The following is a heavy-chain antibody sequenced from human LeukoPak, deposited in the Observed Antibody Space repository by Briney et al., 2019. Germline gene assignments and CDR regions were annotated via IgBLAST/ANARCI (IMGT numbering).Heavy chain of an antibody. D-gene: IGHD2-15*01. CDR1: GGSISSSSYY. CDR3: TKRRGDCSGGQGCGDY. Sequence: PSETLSLTCTVSGGSISSSSYYWGWVRQAPGKGLEWVSAISGSGGRTYHADSVKGRFTISRDNSKNTLYLQMNSLRAEDTAVYYCTKRRGDCSGGQGCGDYWGQGTLVTVSS. V-gene: IGHV3-23*01. CDR2: ISGSGGRT. J-gene: IGHJ4*02.